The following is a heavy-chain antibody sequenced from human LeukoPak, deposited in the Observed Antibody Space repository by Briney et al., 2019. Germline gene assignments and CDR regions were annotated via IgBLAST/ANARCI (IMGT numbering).Heavy chain of an antibody. D-gene: IGHD3-10*01. CDR1: GYSFTSYW. CDR3: AKDGGYGSGSYAPWY. Sequence: GESLKISCKGFGYSFTSYWIGWVRQMPGKGLEWMGIIYPGDSDTRYNPSFQGQVTISADKSISTAYLQWSSLKASDTAIYYCAKDGGYGSGSYAPWYWGQGTLVTVSS. J-gene: IGHJ4*02. V-gene: IGHV5-51*01. CDR2: IYPGDSDT.